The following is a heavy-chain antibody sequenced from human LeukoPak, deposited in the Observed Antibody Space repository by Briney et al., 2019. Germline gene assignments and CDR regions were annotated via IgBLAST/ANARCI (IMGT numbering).Heavy chain of an antibody. V-gene: IGHV3-7*01. CDR1: GGSISSYY. Sequence: PSETLSLTCTVSGGSISSYYWSCIRPPPGKGLEWVANIKVDGMESYYAGSVMSRFMISRDNAKNTLYLQMNSLRDDDTAVYYCARDQSAGASDIWGQGTMVTVS. J-gene: IGHJ3*02. CDR3: ARDQSAGASDI. CDR2: IKVDGMES.